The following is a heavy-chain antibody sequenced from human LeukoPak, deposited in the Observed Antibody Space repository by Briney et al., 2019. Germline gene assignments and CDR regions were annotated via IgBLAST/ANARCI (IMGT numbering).Heavy chain of an antibody. CDR1: GGSISSYY. V-gene: IGHV4-59*01. D-gene: IGHD2-2*02. J-gene: IGHJ4*02. CDR3: ARSLILDQLLYLGSYFDY. Sequence: SETLSLTCTVSGGSISSYYWSWIRQPPGRGLEWIGYIYYSGSTNYNPSLKSRVTISVDTSKNQFSLKLSSVTAADTAVYYCARSLILDQLLYLGSYFDYWGQGTLVTVSS. CDR2: IYYSGST.